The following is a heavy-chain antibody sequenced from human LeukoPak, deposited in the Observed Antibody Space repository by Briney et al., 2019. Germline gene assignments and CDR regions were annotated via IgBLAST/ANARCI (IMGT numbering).Heavy chain of an antibody. Sequence: GGSLGLSCAASGFTFSSYSMNWVRQAPGKELEWVSSISSSSSYIYYADSVKGRFTISRDNAKNSLYLQMNSLRAEDTAVYYCARVGATAVRRLDYWGQGTLVTVSS. J-gene: IGHJ4*02. V-gene: IGHV3-21*01. CDR1: GFTFSSYS. D-gene: IGHD1-26*01. CDR2: ISSSSSYI. CDR3: ARVGATAVRRLDY.